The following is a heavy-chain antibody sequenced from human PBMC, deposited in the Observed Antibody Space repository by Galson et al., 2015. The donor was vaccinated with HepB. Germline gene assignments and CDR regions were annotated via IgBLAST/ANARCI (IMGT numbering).Heavy chain of an antibody. Sequence: SLRLSCAASGFSFSSYAMHWVRQAPGKGLEWVAVISYDGSNKYYADCVKGRFTISRDNSENTLYMQMNSLESEDTAVYYCARGKVAGNSYYYGMDVWGQGTTVTVSS. J-gene: IGHJ6*02. V-gene: IGHV3-30-3*01. CDR3: ARGKVAGNSYYYGMDV. CDR2: ISYDGSNK. CDR1: GFSFSSYA. D-gene: IGHD6-19*01.